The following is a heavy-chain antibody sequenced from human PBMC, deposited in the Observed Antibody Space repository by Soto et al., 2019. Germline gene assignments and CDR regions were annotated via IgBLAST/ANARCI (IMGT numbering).Heavy chain of an antibody. V-gene: IGHV4-34*01. D-gene: IGHD7-27*01. J-gene: IGHJ5*02. Sequence: SETLSLTCAVYGGSFSGYYWSWIRQPPGKGLEWIGEINHSGSTNYNPSLKSRVTISVDTSKNQFSLKLSTVTASDTAVYYCARGRTGDHVWFDPWGQGTLVT. CDR2: INHSGST. CDR1: GGSFSGYY. CDR3: ARGRTGDHVWFDP.